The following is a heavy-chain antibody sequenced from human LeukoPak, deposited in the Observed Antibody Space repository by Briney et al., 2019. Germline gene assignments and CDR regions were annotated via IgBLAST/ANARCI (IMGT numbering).Heavy chain of an antibody. Sequence: SETLSLTCAVYGGSFSGYYWSWIRQPPGRGLEWIGEINHSGSTNYNPSLKSRVTISVDTSKNQFSLKLSSVTAADTAVYYCARANPPTYYYGSGARNWFDPWGQGTLVTVSS. J-gene: IGHJ5*02. CDR3: ARANPPTYYYGSGARNWFDP. CDR1: GGSFSGYY. CDR2: INHSGST. V-gene: IGHV4-34*01. D-gene: IGHD3-10*01.